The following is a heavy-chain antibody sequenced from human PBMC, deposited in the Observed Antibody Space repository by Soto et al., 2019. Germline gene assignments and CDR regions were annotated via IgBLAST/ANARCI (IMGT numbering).Heavy chain of an antibody. CDR1: GGSMTSGDQY. CDR3: ARELPQRQGRNMDV. D-gene: IGHD3-10*01. Sequence: SETLSLTCTVTGGSMTSGDQYWTWIRHRPGEGLEWFGYINHRGSLYYNPSLKSRVSMSVDTSKNQFSLNLSSVTAADTAVYYCARELPQRQGRNMDVWGQRNTVTVYS. V-gene: IGHV4-31*03. CDR2: INHRGSL. J-gene: IGHJ6*02.